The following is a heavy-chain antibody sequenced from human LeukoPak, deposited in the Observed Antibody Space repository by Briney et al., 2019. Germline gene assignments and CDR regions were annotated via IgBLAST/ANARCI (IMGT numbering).Heavy chain of an antibody. Sequence: ASVKVSCKASGYTFNDYFMHWVRQAPGQGLEWMGWINPHSGGTEYAQRFQGRVTMTRDTSTSTVYMEVSSLRYDDTAVYYCARDLTKAGATGFFDYWGQGTLVIVSS. D-gene: IGHD1-26*01. V-gene: IGHV1-2*02. J-gene: IGHJ4*02. CDR1: GYTFNDYF. CDR2: INPHSGGT. CDR3: ARDLTKAGATGFFDY.